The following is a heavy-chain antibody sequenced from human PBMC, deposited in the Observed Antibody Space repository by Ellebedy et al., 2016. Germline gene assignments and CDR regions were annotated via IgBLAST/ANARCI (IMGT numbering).Heavy chain of an antibody. CDR1: GFTFSSYG. J-gene: IGHJ5*02. Sequence: GESLKISXAASGFTFSSYGMHWVRQAPGKGLEWVAVISYDGSNKYYADSVKGRFTISRDNSKNTLYLQMNSLRAEDTAVYYCAKDYYDFWSGYSTWFDPWGQGTLVTVSS. V-gene: IGHV3-30*18. D-gene: IGHD3-3*01. CDR3: AKDYYDFWSGYSTWFDP. CDR2: ISYDGSNK.